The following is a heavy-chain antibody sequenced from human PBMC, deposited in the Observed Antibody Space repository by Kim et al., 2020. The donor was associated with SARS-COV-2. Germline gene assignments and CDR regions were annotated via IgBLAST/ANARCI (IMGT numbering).Heavy chain of an antibody. CDR1: GFTFSSYG. J-gene: IGHJ4*02. D-gene: IGHD3-10*01. V-gene: IGHV3-30*18. CDR3: AKEGEGELFFDY. CDR2: ISYDGSNK. Sequence: GGSLRLSCAASGFTFSSYGMHWVRQAPGKGLVWVAVISYDGSNKYYADSVKGRFTISRDNSKNTLYLQMNSLRAEDTAVYYCAKEGEGELFFDYWGQGT.